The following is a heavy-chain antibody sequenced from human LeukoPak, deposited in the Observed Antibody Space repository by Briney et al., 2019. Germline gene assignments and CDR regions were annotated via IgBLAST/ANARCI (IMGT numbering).Heavy chain of an antibody. CDR2: ISSNGGST. V-gene: IGHV3-64*01. Sequence: AMXXVRQAPXXGLXYVSAISSNGGSTYYANSVKGRFTISRDNSKNTLYLQMGSLRAEDMAVYYCARERSLQYDYWGQGTLVTVSS. J-gene: IGHJ4*02. CDR3: ARERSLQYDY. CDR1: A. D-gene: IGHD3-16*02.